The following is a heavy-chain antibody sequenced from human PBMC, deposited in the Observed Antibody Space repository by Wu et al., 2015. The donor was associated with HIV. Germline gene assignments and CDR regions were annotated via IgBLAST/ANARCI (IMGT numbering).Heavy chain of an antibody. Sequence: QVQMVQSGTEVKKPGASVKVSCKTSGYFFIDHYIHWLRQAPGQGLEWMGLINPSGGVTSYAQKFQDRVTVTSDTLTRTVFLKLSSLRSEDTAVYYCARPLRDHGSGWVAFDIWGQGTPVTVSS. V-gene: IGHV1-46*01. CDR2: INPSGGVT. CDR1: GYFFIDHY. D-gene: IGHD6-19*01. J-gene: IGHJ3*02. CDR3: ARPLRDHGSGWVAFDI.